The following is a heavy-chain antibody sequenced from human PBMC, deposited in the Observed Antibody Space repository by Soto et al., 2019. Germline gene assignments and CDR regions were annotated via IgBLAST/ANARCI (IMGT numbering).Heavy chain of an antibody. J-gene: IGHJ4*02. V-gene: IGHV1-2*02. CDR2: INPNSGGT. Sequence: GASVKVSCKASGYTFTGYYMHWVRQAPGQGLEWMGWINPNSGGTNFAQKFQGRVTMTRDTSISTAYMELSRLRSDDTAVYYCAIRYYDSSGFDYWGQGTLVTVSS. D-gene: IGHD3-22*01. CDR1: GYTFTGYY. CDR3: AIRYYDSSGFDY.